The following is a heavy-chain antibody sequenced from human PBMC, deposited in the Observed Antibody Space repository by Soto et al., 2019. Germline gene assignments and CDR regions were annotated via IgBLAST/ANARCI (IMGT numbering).Heavy chain of an antibody. CDR2: IYHGGST. J-gene: IGHJ4*02. Sequence: SETLSLTCTVSGGSISSGDYFWSLLRQPPGKGLEWIAYIYHGGSTYYNSSLKSRVTIAVDRPKNHFSLNLNSVTAADTAVYFCARGRLRFLEGPIPSYFDYWGQGILVTVSS. V-gene: IGHV4-30-4*01. CDR3: ARGRLRFLEGPIPSYFDY. CDR1: GGSISSGDYF. D-gene: IGHD3-3*01.